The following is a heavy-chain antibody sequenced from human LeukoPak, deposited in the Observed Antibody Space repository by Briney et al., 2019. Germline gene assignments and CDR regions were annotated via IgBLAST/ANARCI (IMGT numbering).Heavy chain of an antibody. Sequence: SETLSLTCAVYGGSFSSYDWSWIRQPPGKGLEWIGEINHSGSTNYNPSLKSRVTISVDTSKNQFSLKLSSVTAADTAVYYCARDDSRDAFDIWGQGTMVTVSS. D-gene: IGHD3-22*01. J-gene: IGHJ3*02. V-gene: IGHV4-34*01. CDR3: ARDDSRDAFDI. CDR1: GGSFSSYD. CDR2: INHSGST.